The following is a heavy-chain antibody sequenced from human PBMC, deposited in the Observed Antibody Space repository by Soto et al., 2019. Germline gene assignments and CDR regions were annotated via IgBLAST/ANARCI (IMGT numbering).Heavy chain of an antibody. CDR3: ARRNKWGSGWFDP. V-gene: IGHV1-69*12. Sequence: QVQLVQSGAEVKKPGSSVKVSCKASGGTFSSYAISWVRQAPGQGLEWMGGIIPLSGTTKYAQRFEGRVTLTADESTSTAYMELSSLRSEDTAMYYCARRNKWGSGWFDPWGQGTLVTVSS. D-gene: IGHD7-27*01. CDR1: GGTFSSYA. J-gene: IGHJ5*02. CDR2: IIPLSGTT.